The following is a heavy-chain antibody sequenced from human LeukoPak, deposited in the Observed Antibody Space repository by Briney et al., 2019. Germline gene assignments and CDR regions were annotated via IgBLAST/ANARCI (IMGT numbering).Heavy chain of an antibody. V-gene: IGHV4-59*01. J-gene: IGHJ6*03. Sequence: SETLSLTCTVSGGSISSYSWSWIRQPPGKGLEWIGYMYYSGSTNYNPSLRSRVTISVDTSKNQFSLKLSSVTAADTAVYYCARAQLGGYYYMDVWGKGTTVTISS. D-gene: IGHD1-1*01. CDR2: MYYSGST. CDR3: ARAQLGGYYYMDV. CDR1: GGSISSYS.